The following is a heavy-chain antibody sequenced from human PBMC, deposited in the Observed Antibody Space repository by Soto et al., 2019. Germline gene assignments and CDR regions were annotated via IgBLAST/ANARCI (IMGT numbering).Heavy chain of an antibody. D-gene: IGHD1-7*01. CDR3: ARLRTRPRYYYYYMDV. CDR2: IKQDGSEK. CDR1: GFTFSSYW. J-gene: IGHJ6*03. Sequence: PGGSLRLSCAASGFTFSSYWMSWVRQAPGKGLEWVANIKQDGSEKYYVDSVKGQFTISRDNAKNSLYLQMNSLRAEDTAVYYCARLRTRPRYYYYYMDVWGKGTTVTVSS. V-gene: IGHV3-7*01.